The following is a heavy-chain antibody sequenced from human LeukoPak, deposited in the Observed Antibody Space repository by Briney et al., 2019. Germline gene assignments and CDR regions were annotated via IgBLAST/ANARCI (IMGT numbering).Heavy chain of an antibody. J-gene: IGHJ4*02. D-gene: IGHD2-15*01. V-gene: IGHV4-34*01. CDR1: GGSLSGYY. CDR3: ARGQDPTVVVAATVDY. Sequence: SETLSLTCAVYGGSLSGYYWSWIRQPPGKGLEWIGEINHSGSTNYNPSLKSRVTISVDTSKNQFSLKLSSVTAADTAVYYCARGQDPTVVVAATVDYWGQGTLVTVSS. CDR2: INHSGST.